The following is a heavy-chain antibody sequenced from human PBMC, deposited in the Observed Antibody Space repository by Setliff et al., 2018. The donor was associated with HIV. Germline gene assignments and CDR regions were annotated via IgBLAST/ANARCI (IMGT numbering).Heavy chain of an antibody. CDR1: GGSFSGYY. Sequence: SETLSLTCAVYGGSFSGYYWSWIRQPPGKGLEWIGEINHSGSTNYNPSLKSRVTISVDTSKNQFSLKLSSVTAADTAVYYCVRGPEYYDFWSGYYRTPLYYYYGMDVWGQGTTVTVSS. CDR3: VRGPEYYDFWSGYYRTPLYYYYGMDV. CDR2: INHSGST. V-gene: IGHV4-34*01. J-gene: IGHJ6*02. D-gene: IGHD3-3*01.